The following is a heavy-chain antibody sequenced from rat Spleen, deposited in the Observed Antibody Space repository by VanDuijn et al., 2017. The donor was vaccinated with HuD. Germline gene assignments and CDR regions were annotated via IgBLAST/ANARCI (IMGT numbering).Heavy chain of an antibody. V-gene: IGHV5-7*01. CDR1: GFAFNNYW. J-gene: IGHJ2*01. D-gene: IGHD3-8*01. CDR3: ARGLSPFDC. Sequence: EVQLVESGGGLVQPGGSLKLSCVASGFAFNNYWMTWIRQAPKKGLEWVATISYDGSSTYYRDSVKGRFTISRDNAKSTLYLQMDSLRSEDTATYYCARGLSPFDCWGQGVMVTVSS. CDR2: ISYDGSST.